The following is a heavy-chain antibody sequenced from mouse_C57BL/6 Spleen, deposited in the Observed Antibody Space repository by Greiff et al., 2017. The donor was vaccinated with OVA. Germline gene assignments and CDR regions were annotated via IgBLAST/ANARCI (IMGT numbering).Heavy chain of an antibody. Sequence: QVQLQQSGPELVKPGASVKLSCKASGYTFTSYDINWVKQRPGQGLEWIGWIYPRDGSTKYNEKFKGKATLTVDTSSSTAYMELHSLTSEDSAVYYCARASSTTVVAPPWFAYWGQGTLVTVSA. D-gene: IGHD1-1*01. V-gene: IGHV1-85*01. CDR1: GYTFTSYD. CDR3: ARASSTTVVAPPWFAY. CDR2: IYPRDGST. J-gene: IGHJ3*01.